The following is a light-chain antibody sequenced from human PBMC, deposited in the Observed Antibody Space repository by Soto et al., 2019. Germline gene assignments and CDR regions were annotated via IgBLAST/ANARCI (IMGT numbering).Light chain of an antibody. Sequence: AIRMTQSPSSFSASTGDRVTITCRASQGISSYLAWYQQKPGKAPKLLIYAASTLQSGVPSRFSGSGSGTDFTLTISCLQSEDFAVYYCQQYDDWPPYTFGRGTKLDMK. CDR2: AAS. V-gene: IGKV1-8*01. J-gene: IGKJ2*01. CDR1: QGISSY. CDR3: QQYDDWPPYT.